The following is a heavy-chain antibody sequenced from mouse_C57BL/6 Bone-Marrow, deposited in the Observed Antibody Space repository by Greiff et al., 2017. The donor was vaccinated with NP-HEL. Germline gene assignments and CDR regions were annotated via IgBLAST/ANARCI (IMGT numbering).Heavy chain of an antibody. D-gene: IGHD2-4*01. CDR1: GFTFSSYA. CDR2: ISDGGSYT. CDR3: ARGDDYDEAY. J-gene: IGHJ3*01. Sequence: VQLKESGGGLVKPGGSLKLSCAASGFTFSSYAMSWVRQTPEKRLEWVATISDGGSYTYYPDNVKGRFTISRDNAKNNLYLQMSHLKSEDTAMYYCARGDDYDEAYWGQGTLVTVSA. V-gene: IGHV5-4*01.